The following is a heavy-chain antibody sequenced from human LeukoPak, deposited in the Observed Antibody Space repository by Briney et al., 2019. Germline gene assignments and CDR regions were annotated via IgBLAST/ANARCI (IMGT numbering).Heavy chain of an antibody. D-gene: IGHD4-17*01. CDR2: ISSTSTFI. J-gene: IGHJ6*03. CDR1: GFSFNFYS. V-gene: IGHV3-21*01. Sequence: AGGSLRLSCAASGFSFNFYSLNWVRQAPGKGLEWVSSISSTSTFIYYADSVKGRFIISRDNAKDSLYLHTNSLRAEDTAMYYCARDLKYGDSYYYYIDVWGKGTTVTVSS. CDR3: ARDLKYGDSYYYYIDV.